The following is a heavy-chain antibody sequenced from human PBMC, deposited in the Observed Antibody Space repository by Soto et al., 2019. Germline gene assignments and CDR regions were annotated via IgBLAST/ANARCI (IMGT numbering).Heavy chain of an antibody. J-gene: IGHJ4*02. V-gene: IGHV1-2*02. Sequence: GSVKVSCKASGYTLPGFYMHWLRQAPGQGLEWMGWIKPNNGGTNYVQKFQDRVTMTRDTSITTAYMELSGLRSEDTAVYYCARDPGPDGDCSYWGQGTLVTVSS. CDR2: IKPNNGGT. CDR3: ARDPGPDGDCSY. D-gene: IGHD2-21*02. CDR1: GYTLPGFY.